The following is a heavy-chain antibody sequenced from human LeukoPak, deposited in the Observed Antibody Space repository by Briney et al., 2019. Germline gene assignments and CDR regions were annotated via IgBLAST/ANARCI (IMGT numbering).Heavy chain of an antibody. D-gene: IGHD6-19*01. V-gene: IGHV4-4*07. CDR3: ARAPAYSSGRYDY. J-gene: IGHJ4*02. CDR2: IYTSGST. Sequence: PSETLSLTCTASGFSISSYAWSWIRQPAGKGLEWVGRIYTSGSTNYNPSLKSRVTMSVDTSKNQFSLKLGSVTAADTSVYYCARAPAYSSGRYDYWGQGTLVTVSS. CDR1: GFSISSYA.